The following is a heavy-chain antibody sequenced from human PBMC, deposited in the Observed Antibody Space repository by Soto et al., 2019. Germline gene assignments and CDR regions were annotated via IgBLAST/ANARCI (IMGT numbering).Heavy chain of an antibody. V-gene: IGHV5-51*01. D-gene: IGHD3-22*01. Sequence: VEPNQISCKGSGYNFARYWSAWVRQMPGKGLEWMGIIHPDDSDSRYSPAFQGQVTISADKSLTTAYLQWSSLRASDTAMYYCARVRDSTIFDPWGQGTLVTVSS. CDR2: IHPDDSDS. CDR3: ARVRDSTIFDP. J-gene: IGHJ5*02. CDR1: GYNFARYW.